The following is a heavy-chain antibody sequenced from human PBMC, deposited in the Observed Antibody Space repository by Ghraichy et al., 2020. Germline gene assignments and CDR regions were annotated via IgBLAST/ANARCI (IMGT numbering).Heavy chain of an antibody. CDR2: IYYSGST. V-gene: IGHV4-61*01. D-gene: IGHD3-3*01. CDR3: AGVLSGFPLIDY. Sequence: SETLSLTCTVSGGSVSSGTYYWNWIRQPPGKGLEWIGYIYYSGSTNYNPSLKSRVTISLDTSKNQFSLKLNSVTAADTAVYYCAGVLSGFPLIDYWGYGPLVTVCS. J-gene: IGHJ4*01. CDR1: GGSVSSGTYY.